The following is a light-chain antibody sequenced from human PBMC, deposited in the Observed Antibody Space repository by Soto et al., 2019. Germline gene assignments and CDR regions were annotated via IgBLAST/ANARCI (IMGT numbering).Light chain of an antibody. Sequence: QSGVDQPSAGFGAPGQPVTFSCPGTSNAVGSYDYVSWHQQHPGKAPNLIIYAVNNRPSGVPSRFSGSKSGNTASLTISGLQTEDEADYYCCAYSNSCTNVFRTGTKVTVL. CDR3: CAYSNSCTNV. V-gene: IGLV2-14*03. CDR2: AVN. J-gene: IGLJ1*01. CDR1: SNAVGSYDY.